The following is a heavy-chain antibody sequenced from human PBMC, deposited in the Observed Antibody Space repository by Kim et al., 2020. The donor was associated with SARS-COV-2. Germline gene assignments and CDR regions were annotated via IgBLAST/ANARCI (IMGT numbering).Heavy chain of an antibody. CDR1: GGSISSYY. Sequence: SETLSLTCTVSGGSISSYYWSWIRQPPGKGLEWIGYIYYSGSTNYNPSLKSRVTISVDTSKNQFSLKLSSVTAADTAVYYCARQEIKYYDSSGYYSNWYFDLWGRGTLVTVSS. CDR3: ARQEIKYYDSSGYYSNWYFDL. J-gene: IGHJ2*01. CDR2: IYYSGST. D-gene: IGHD3-22*01. V-gene: IGHV4-59*08.